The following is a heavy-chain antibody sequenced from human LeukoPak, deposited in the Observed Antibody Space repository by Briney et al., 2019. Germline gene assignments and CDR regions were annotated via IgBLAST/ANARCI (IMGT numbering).Heavy chain of an antibody. D-gene: IGHD3-22*01. CDR1: GFTFSSYA. CDR3: AKDTSGSYFTGDY. CDR2: ISGSGGTT. Sequence: GGSLRLSCAGSGFTFSSYAMSWVRQAPGKGLEWVSAISGSGGTTYYADSVKGRFTISRDNSKNTLYLQMNSLRAEDAAVYYCAKDTSGSYFTGDYWGQGTLVTVSS. V-gene: IGHV3-23*01. J-gene: IGHJ4*02.